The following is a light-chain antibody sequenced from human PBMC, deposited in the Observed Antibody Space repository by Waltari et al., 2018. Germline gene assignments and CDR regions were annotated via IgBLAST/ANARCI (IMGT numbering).Light chain of an antibody. Sequence: IQLTQSPSSLSASVGDRVTITCRASQGFSSYLAWYQQKPGKAPNLLIYAAFTLQSGVPSRFSGSGSGTDFTLTISSLQPEDFATYYCQQFNTYPLTFGQGTRLEIK. CDR1: QGFSSY. J-gene: IGKJ5*01. CDR2: AAF. CDR3: QQFNTYPLT. V-gene: IGKV1-9*01.